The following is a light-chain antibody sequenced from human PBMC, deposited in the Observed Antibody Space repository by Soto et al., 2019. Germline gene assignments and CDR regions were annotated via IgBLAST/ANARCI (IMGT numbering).Light chain of an antibody. CDR2: EVS. J-gene: IGLJ3*02. V-gene: IGLV2-14*01. CDR3: SSYISSISLKWV. Sequence: QSALTQPASVSGSPGQSITISCTGTGSDVGGYNYVSWYQQHPGKAPKLMIYEVSNRPSGVSNRFSGSKSGNTASLTISGLQAEDEADYYCSSYISSISLKWVFGGGTKLTVL. CDR1: GSDVGGYNY.